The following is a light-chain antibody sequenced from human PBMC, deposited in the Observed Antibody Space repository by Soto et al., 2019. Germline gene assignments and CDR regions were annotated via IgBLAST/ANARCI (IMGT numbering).Light chain of an antibody. J-gene: IGLJ2*01. CDR2: TVT. V-gene: IGLV2-14*01. CDR1: SSDVGGYDY. Sequence: QSALTQPASVSGSPGQSITISCTGTSSDVGGYDYVSWYQQHPGKVPKLMIYTVTNRPSGVSSRFSGSKSGKTASLTISGLQAEDEADYYCSSYTSISTVVFGGGTKLTVL. CDR3: SSYTSISTVV.